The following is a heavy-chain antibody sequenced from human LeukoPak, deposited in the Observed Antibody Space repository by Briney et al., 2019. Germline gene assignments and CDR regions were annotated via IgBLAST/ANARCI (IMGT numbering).Heavy chain of an antibody. V-gene: IGHV3-43*01. CDR2: ITWDGDVT. CDR1: GFTFHGHT. D-gene: IGHD6-13*01. CDR3: TKDAAYSSSWFGYFDY. Sequence: GGSLRLSCAASGFTFHGHTMHWVRQGPGKRLEWVALITWDGDVTHYADSVKGRFTISRDNGKNSLFLQMNSVTTEDTALYYCTKDAAYSSSWFGYFDYWGQGTLVTVSS. J-gene: IGHJ4*02.